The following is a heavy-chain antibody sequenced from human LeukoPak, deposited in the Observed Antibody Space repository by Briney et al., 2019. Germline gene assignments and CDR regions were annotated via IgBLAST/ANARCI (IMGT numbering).Heavy chain of an antibody. V-gene: IGHV1-2*06. CDR3: ARDRPDYGDYVQVGY. Sequence: ASVKVSCKASGYTFTGYYMHWVRQAPGQGLEWMGRINPNSGGTNYAQKFQGRVTMTRDTSISTAYMELSRLGSDDTAVYYCARDRPDYGDYVQVGYWGQGTLVTVSS. D-gene: IGHD4-17*01. CDR1: GYTFTGYY. J-gene: IGHJ4*02. CDR2: INPNSGGT.